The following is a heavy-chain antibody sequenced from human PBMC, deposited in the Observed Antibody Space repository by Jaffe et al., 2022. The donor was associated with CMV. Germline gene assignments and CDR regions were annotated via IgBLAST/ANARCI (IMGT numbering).Heavy chain of an antibody. Sequence: QVQLVESGGGVVQPGRSLRLSCAASGFTFSSYGMHWVRQAPGKGLEWVAVISYDGSNKYYADSVKGRFTISRDNSKNTLYLQMNSLRAEDTAVYYCAKWRRGSYNAFDIWGQGTMVTVSS. CDR2: ISYDGSNK. J-gene: IGHJ3*02. CDR1: GFTFSSYG. D-gene: IGHD1-26*01. CDR3: AKWRRGSYNAFDI. V-gene: IGHV3-30*18.